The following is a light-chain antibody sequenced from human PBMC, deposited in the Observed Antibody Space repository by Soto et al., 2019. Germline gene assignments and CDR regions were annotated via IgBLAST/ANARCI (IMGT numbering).Light chain of an antibody. CDR3: SSFTSSSTYV. Sequence: QSALTQPASVSGSPGQSITISCTGTRSDVGAYKYVSWYQYHPGTAPKLLIYEVTHRPSGVSNRFSGSKSGNTASLTISGLQAEDATEYYCSSFTSSSTYVFGTGTKVTVL. V-gene: IGLV2-14*01. CDR2: EVT. CDR1: RSDVGAYKY. J-gene: IGLJ1*01.